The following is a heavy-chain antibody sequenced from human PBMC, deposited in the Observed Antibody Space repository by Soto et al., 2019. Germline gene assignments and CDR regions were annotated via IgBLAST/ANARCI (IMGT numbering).Heavy chain of an antibody. CDR3: ALKARVAECFQH. J-gene: IGHJ1*01. Sequence: SAPTLVNPTQALTLTCTFSGFSLITSGVGGGWIPHPPGNALEWLALTNWNDDKRYSPSLKCRVTITKDTSKNQVDLTMTSMDPVDTATYYFALKARVAECFQHGGQGTLVTVSS. CDR2: TNWNDDK. CDR1: GFSLITSGVG. V-gene: IGHV2-5*01.